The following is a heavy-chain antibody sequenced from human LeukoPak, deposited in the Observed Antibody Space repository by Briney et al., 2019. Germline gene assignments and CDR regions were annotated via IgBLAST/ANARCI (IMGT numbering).Heavy chain of an antibody. CDR3: AGEETGGFRFDY. CDR1: GGSISSYY. Sequence: PSETLSLTCTVSGGSISSYYWSWLRQPPGKGLEWIGYMFYSGSTFYNPSLKSRVTISRDTSKNQFSLKLTSVTAADTAVYYCAGEETGGFRFDYWGQGTVVTVSS. D-gene: IGHD5-12*01. J-gene: IGHJ4*02. CDR2: MFYSGST. V-gene: IGHV4-59*08.